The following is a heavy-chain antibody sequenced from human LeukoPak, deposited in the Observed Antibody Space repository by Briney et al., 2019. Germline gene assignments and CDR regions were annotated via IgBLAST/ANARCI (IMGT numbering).Heavy chain of an antibody. CDR2: MNPNSGNT. Sequence: GASVKVSCKASGYTFTSYDINWVRQATGQGLEWMGWMNPNSGNTGYAQKFQGRVTMTRNTSISTAYMELSSLRSEDTAVYYCERGDCSGGSCYPDYWGQGTLVTVSS. D-gene: IGHD2-15*01. J-gene: IGHJ4*02. CDR3: ERGDCSGGSCYPDY. V-gene: IGHV1-8*01. CDR1: GYTFTSYD.